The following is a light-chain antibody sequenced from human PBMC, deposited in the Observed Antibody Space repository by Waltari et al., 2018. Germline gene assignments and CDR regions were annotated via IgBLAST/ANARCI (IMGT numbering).Light chain of an antibody. CDR3: SSYAGSNNLV. CDR2: EVS. CDR1: TSSAGRYTY. Sequence: QSALTQPPSASGSPGQSVTLPCPGTTSSAGRYTYVSWYQQHPGKAPKLMIYEVSKRPSGVPDRFSGSKSGNTASLTVSGLQAEDEADYYCSSYAGSNNLVFGGGTKLTVL. V-gene: IGLV2-8*01. J-gene: IGLJ2*01.